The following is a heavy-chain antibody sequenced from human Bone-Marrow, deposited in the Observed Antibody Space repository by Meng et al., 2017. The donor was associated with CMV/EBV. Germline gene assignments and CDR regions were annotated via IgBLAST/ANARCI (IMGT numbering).Heavy chain of an antibody. CDR3: VRDLKGTSVTTRGLYGMAV. CDR2: INPNSAYT. CDR1: GYIFTAYY. Sequence: ASVKVSCKASGYIFTAYYILWVRQAPGQGLEYIGWINPNSAYTISAQKFQGRVTMTRDTSISTAYMELSWLTSDDTAVYYCVRDLKGTSVTTRGLYGMAVWGQGNTV. J-gene: IGHJ6*02. V-gene: IGHV1-2*02. D-gene: IGHD4-11*01.